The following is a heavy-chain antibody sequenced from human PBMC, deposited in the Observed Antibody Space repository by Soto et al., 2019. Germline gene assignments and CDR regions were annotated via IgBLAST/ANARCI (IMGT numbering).Heavy chain of an antibody. D-gene: IGHD2-15*01. CDR2: IYYSGST. V-gene: IGHV4-39*01. CDR3: ARIPIYCSGGSCYIDY. J-gene: IGHJ4*02. CDR1: GGSISSSSYY. Sequence: PSETLSLTCTVSGGSISSSSYYWGWIRQPPGKGLEWIGSIYYSGSTYYNPSLKSRVTISVDTSKNQFSLKLSSVTAADTAVYYCARIPIYCSGGSCYIDYWGQGTLVTVSS.